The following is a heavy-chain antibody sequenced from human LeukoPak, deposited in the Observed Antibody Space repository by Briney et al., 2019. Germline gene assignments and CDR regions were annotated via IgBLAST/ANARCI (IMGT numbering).Heavy chain of an antibody. V-gene: IGHV7-4-1*02. CDR3: AKRYYSGYDLGPRWFDP. D-gene: IGHD5-12*01. Sequence: ASVKVSCKASGYTFTSYPMNWVRQAPGQGLEWMGWINTNTGNPTYAQGFTGRFVFSLDTSVSTAYLQISSLKAEDTAVYYCAKRYYSGYDLGPRWFDPWSQGTLVTVSS. CDR1: GYTFTSYP. CDR2: INTNTGNP. J-gene: IGHJ5*02.